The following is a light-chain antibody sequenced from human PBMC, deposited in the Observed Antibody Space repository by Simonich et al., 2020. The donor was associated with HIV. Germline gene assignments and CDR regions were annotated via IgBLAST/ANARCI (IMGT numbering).Light chain of an antibody. J-gene: IGKJ4*01. Sequence: IVMTQSPLSLPVTPGEPASISCRSSQSLLHSNGYNYLDWYLQKPGQSPQFLIYLRSDRASGVPDRFSGGGSGTDFILKISRVEAEDVGVYYCMQVLQTPLTFGGGTKVEIK. V-gene: IGKV2-28*01. CDR2: LRS. CDR3: MQVLQTPLT. CDR1: QSLLHSNGYNY.